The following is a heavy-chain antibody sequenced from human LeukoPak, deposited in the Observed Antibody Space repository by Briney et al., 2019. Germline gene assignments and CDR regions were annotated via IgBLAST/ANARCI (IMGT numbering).Heavy chain of an antibody. J-gene: IGHJ4*02. Sequence: GASVKVSCKASGYTFSSSGISWVRQAPGQGLEWMGWISAYNGNTKYGQKFQGRVTMTTDTSTNTAYMELRSLRSDDTAVYYCAREKYGPFDFWGQGTLVTVSS. D-gene: IGHD2/OR15-2a*01. CDR2: ISAYNGNT. V-gene: IGHV1-18*01. CDR3: AREKYGPFDF. CDR1: GYTFSSSG.